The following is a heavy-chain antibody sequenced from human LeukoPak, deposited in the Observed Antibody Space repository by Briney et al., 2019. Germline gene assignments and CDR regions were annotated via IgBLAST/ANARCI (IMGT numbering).Heavy chain of an antibody. CDR3: ARDPGYSSSWYGYFDY. D-gene: IGHD6-13*01. J-gene: IGHJ4*02. Sequence: ATVKVSCKASGYTFTSYYMHWVRQAPGQGLEWMGIINPSGGSTSYAQKFQGRVTITADKSTSTAYMELSSLRSEDTAVYYCARDPGYSSSWYGYFDYWGQGTLVTVSS. CDR2: INPSGGST. CDR1: GYTFTSYY. V-gene: IGHV1-46*01.